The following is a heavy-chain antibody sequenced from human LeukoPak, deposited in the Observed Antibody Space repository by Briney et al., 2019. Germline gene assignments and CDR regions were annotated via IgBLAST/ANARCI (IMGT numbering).Heavy chain of an antibody. CDR2: IFPSGGEI. CDR1: GFTFSTFA. V-gene: IGHV3-23*01. D-gene: IGHD3-10*01. Sequence: PGGSLRLSCAASGFTFSTFAMIWVRQPPGKGLEWVSSIFPSGGEIHYADSVRGRFTISRDNSKNTLYLQMNSLRAEDTAVYYCARWGSGSSIWGFFDYWGQGTLVTVSS. J-gene: IGHJ4*02. CDR3: ARWGSGSSIWGFFDY.